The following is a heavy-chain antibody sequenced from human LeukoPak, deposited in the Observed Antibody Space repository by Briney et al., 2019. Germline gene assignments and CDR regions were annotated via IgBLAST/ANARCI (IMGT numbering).Heavy chain of an antibody. J-gene: IGHJ4*02. CDR1: GGSLSSSSYY. CDR3: ARHSGTDTGNVDY. V-gene: IGHV4-39*01. Sequence: SETLSLTCTVSGGSLSSSSYYWGWIRQPPGKGLEWIGSIYYSGSTYYNPSLKSRVTISVDTSKNQFSLKLSSVTAADTAVYYCARHSGTDTGNVDYWGQGTLVTVSS. CDR2: IYYSGST. D-gene: IGHD1-26*01.